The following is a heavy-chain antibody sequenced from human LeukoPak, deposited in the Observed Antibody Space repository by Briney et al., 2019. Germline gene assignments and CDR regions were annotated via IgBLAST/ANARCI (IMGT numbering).Heavy chain of an antibody. V-gene: IGHV3-23*01. CDR3: VRDVGGMSFFDF. CDR2: IDHRGLNT. J-gene: IGHJ4*02. Sequence: GGSLRLSCAASGFVFSGYAMAWVRKTATKGLEWFSTIDHRGLNTHYSDSVQGRLTISRDNSRDTLYLQMESLSAEDTAVYFCVRDVGGMSFFDFWGRGTLVIVSS. CDR1: GFVFSGYA. D-gene: IGHD3-16*01.